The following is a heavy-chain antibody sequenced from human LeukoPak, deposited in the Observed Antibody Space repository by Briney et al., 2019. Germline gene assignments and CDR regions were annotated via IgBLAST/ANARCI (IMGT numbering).Heavy chain of an antibody. Sequence: PGGSLRLSCAASGFTFEDYGMSWVRQAPGKGLEWVSAISGSGGSTYYADSVKGRFTISRDNSKNTLYLQMNSLRAEDTAVYYCAKETEVVVAAKGAFDIWGQGTMVTVSS. CDR3: AKETEVVVAAKGAFDI. D-gene: IGHD2-15*01. CDR1: GFTFEDYG. J-gene: IGHJ3*02. V-gene: IGHV3-23*01. CDR2: ISGSGGST.